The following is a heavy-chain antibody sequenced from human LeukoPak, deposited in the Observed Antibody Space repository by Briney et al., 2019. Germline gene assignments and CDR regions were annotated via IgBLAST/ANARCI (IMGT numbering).Heavy chain of an antibody. CDR3: ARDRDDAFDI. J-gene: IGHJ3*02. Sequence: GGSLRLSCAASGFTFSRHGMHWVRQAPGKGLEWVAVIWNDGSNKYYADSVKGRFTISRGNSKNTLYLQMNSLRAEDTAVYYCARDRDDAFDIWGQGTMVTVSS. CDR2: IWNDGSNK. V-gene: IGHV3-33*01. CDR1: GFTFSRHG.